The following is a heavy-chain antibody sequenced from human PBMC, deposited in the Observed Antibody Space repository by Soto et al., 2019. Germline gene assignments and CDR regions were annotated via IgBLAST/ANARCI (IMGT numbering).Heavy chain of an antibody. CDR2: ISYDVSKK. Sequence: GGSLRLSCAASGFTFRSYAMHWGRKATGHGLGWVEVISYDVSKKYYAYSVKGRFTISRDNSKNTQYLQLNSLRAEDTAVYYCARAGPQYSSSSRPLYYYYGMDVWGQGTTVTVSS. D-gene: IGHD6-6*01. CDR1: GFTFRSYA. J-gene: IGHJ6*02. V-gene: IGHV3-30-3*01. CDR3: ARAGPQYSSSSRPLYYYYGMDV.